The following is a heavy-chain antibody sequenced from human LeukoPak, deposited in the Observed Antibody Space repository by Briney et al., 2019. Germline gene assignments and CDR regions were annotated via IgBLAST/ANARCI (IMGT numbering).Heavy chain of an antibody. Sequence: SETLSLTCTVSGVSISNGGYCWSWLRQHPGKGLEWLGYICYSGDTYYNPSLKSRVTISTDTSKNQFSLELGSVTAADTAVYYCASTPMGYCSSTTCRPVPWGQGTLVTVSS. CDR3: ASTPMGYCSSTTCRPVP. CDR1: GVSISNGGYC. CDR2: ICYSGDT. J-gene: IGHJ5*02. V-gene: IGHV4-30-4*08. D-gene: IGHD2-2*01.